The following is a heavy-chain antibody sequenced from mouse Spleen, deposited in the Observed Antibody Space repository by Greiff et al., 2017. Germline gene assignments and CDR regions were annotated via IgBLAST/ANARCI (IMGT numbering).Heavy chain of an antibody. CDR2: IDPSDSET. CDR3: ARDDYDGDY. Sequence: QVQLQQSGPQLVRPGASVKISCKASGYSFTSYWMHWVKQRPGQGLEWIGMIDPSDSETRLNQKFKDKATLTVDKSSSTAYMQLSSPTSEDSAVYYCARDDYDGDYWGQGTTLTVSS. V-gene: IGHV1S126*01. D-gene: IGHD2-4*01. J-gene: IGHJ2*01. CDR1: GYSFTSYW.